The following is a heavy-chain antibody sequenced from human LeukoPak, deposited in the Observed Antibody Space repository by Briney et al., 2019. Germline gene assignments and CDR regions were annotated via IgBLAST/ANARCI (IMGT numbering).Heavy chain of an antibody. Sequence: GGSLRLSCAASGFTFSSYEMNWVRQAPGKGLEWVSYISSSGSTTYYADSVKGRFTISRDNAKKSLYLQMNSLRAEDTAVYYCAGGRDGDYVPLDYWGQGTLVTVSS. CDR3: AGGRDGDYVPLDY. V-gene: IGHV3-48*03. CDR1: GFTFSSYE. D-gene: IGHD4-17*01. CDR2: ISSSGSTT. J-gene: IGHJ4*02.